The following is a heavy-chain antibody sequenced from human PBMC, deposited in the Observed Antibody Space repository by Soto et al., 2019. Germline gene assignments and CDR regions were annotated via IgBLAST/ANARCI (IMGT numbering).Heavy chain of an antibody. D-gene: IGHD3-16*01. J-gene: IGHJ6*02. CDR1: GGTFSSYT. V-gene: IGHV1-69*02. CDR3: ARYTGGGPTYGMDV. CDR2: IIPILGIA. Sequence: QVQLVQSGAEVKKPGSSVKVSCKASGGTFSSYTISWVRQAPGQGLEWMGRIIPILGIANYAQKFQGRVTITADKSTSTAYMELSSVRSEDTAVYYCARYTGGGPTYGMDVWGQGTTVTVSS.